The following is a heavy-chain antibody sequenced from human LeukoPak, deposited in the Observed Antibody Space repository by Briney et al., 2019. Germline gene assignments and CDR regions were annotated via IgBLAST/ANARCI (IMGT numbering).Heavy chain of an antibody. D-gene: IGHD1-1*01. V-gene: IGHV6-1*01. CDR1: GDSVSSNSAA. J-gene: IGHJ4*02. CDR2: TYYRSKWYN. CDR3: VRWKHDLAHFDY. Sequence: SQTLSLTCAISGDSVSSNSAAWNWIRQSPSRGLEWLGRTYYRSKWYNDYAVSVKSRITINPDTSKNQFSMHLNSVTPEDSAIYYCVRWKHDLAHFDYWGQGTLVAVSS.